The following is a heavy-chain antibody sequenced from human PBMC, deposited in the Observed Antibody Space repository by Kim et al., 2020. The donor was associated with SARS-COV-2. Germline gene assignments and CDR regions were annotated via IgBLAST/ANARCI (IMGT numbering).Heavy chain of an antibody. V-gene: IGHV3-30-3*01. Sequence: GGSLRLSCAASGFTFSSYAMHWVRQAPGKGLEWVAGISYDGSNKYYADSVKGRFTISRDNSKNTLYLQMNSLRAEDTAVYYCYRANYDILTAYLYYLDFDYSGHGTLVTLSS. CDR2: ISYDGSNK. D-gene: IGHD3-9*01. CDR1: GFTFSSYA. CDR3: YRANYDILTAYLYYLDFDY. J-gene: IGHJ4*01.